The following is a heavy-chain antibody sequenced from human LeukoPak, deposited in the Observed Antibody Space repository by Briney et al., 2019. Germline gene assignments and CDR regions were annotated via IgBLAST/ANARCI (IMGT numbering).Heavy chain of an antibody. CDR3: ARARDQMSYYYGMDV. CDR2: ITPIFGTA. J-gene: IGHJ6*02. V-gene: IGHV1-69*13. CDR1: GYTFTGYY. Sequence: SVKVSCKASGYTFTGYYMHWVRQAPGQGLEWMGGITPIFGTANYAQKFQGRVTITADESTSTAYMELSSLRSEDTAVYYCARARDQMSYYYGMDVWGQGTTVTVSS. D-gene: IGHD3-16*01.